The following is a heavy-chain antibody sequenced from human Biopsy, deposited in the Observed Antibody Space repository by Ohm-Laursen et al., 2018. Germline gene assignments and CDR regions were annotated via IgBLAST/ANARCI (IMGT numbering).Heavy chain of an antibody. CDR3: AKGWRGEHYYAMDV. CDR1: GFTFISYG. CDR2: ISGGGSRT. Sequence: GSLRLSCTASGFTFISYGMNWVRQAPGKGPEWVSAISGGGSRTFYIDSVRGRLTISRDNSKNTLYLQMNSLRADDTAVYYCAKGWRGEHYYAMDVWGQGTTVTVSS. V-gene: IGHV3-23*01. J-gene: IGHJ6*02.